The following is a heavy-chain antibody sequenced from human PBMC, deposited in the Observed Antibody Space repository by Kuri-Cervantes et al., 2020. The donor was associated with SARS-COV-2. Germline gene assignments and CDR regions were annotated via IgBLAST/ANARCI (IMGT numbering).Heavy chain of an antibody. D-gene: IGHD7-27*01. J-gene: IGHJ6*03. Sequence: GESLKISCAASGFTFSSYGMHWVRQAPGKGLEWVAFIRYDGSNKYYADSVKGRFTISRDNSKNTLYLQMNSLRAEDTAVYYCAKEITGGYYYMDVWGKGTTVTVSS. CDR3: AKEITGGYYYMDV. V-gene: IGHV3-30*02. CDR1: GFTFSSYG. CDR2: IRYDGSNK.